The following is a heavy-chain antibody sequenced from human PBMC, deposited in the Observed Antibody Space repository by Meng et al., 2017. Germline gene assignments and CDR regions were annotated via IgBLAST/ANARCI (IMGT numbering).Heavy chain of an antibody. Sequence: SETLSLTCAVYGGSFSGYYWSWIRQPPGKGLEWIGYIYYSGSTNYNPSLKSRVTISVDTSKNQFSLKLSSVTAADTAVYYCARDREYSYGLGWYFDLWGRGTLVTVSS. D-gene: IGHD5-18*01. CDR2: IYYSGST. V-gene: IGHV4-59*01. CDR1: GGSFSGYY. CDR3: ARDREYSYGLGWYFDL. J-gene: IGHJ2*01.